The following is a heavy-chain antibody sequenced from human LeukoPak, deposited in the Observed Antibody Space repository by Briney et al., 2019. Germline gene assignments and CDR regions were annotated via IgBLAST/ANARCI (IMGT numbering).Heavy chain of an antibody. Sequence: SETLSLTCTVSGXSVSSGSYYWSWIRQPPGKGLEWIGYIYYSGSTNYNPSLKSRVTISVDTSKNQFSLKLSSVTAADTAVYYCARETYYYDSSGYYYYYYGMDVWGQGTTVTVSS. J-gene: IGHJ6*02. CDR1: GXSVSSGSYY. CDR2: IYYSGST. CDR3: ARETYYYDSSGYYYYYYGMDV. V-gene: IGHV4-61*01. D-gene: IGHD3-22*01.